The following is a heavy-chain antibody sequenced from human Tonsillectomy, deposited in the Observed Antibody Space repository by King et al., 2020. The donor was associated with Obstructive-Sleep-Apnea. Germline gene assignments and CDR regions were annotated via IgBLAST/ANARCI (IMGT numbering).Heavy chain of an antibody. CDR2: IYYSGST. Sequence: QLQESGPGLVKPSETLSLTCTVSGGSINSYYWNWIRQPPGKGLEWIGYIYYSGSTNYNSSLKSRVTISVDTSKNQFSLRLSSVTAADTAVYYCATAPRPFGAEYGHYFDYWGQGTLVTVSS. V-gene: IGHV4-59*01. J-gene: IGHJ4*02. CDR1: GGSINSYY. D-gene: IGHD3-10*01. CDR3: ATAPRPFGAEYGHYFDY.